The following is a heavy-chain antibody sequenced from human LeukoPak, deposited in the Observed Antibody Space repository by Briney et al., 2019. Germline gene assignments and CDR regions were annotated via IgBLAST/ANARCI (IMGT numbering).Heavy chain of an antibody. CDR3: AKDRIYADGLWDFDY. V-gene: IGHV3-23*01. Sequence: GGSLRLSCAASGFTFSSYGMHWVRQAPGEGLKWVSGILVNGGTYYADSVKGRFTISRDNSKNTLYLQMNSLRADDTAVYYCAKDRIYADGLWDFDYWGQGTLVTVSS. CDR1: GFTFSSYG. J-gene: IGHJ4*02. D-gene: IGHD3-10*01. CDR2: ILVNGGT.